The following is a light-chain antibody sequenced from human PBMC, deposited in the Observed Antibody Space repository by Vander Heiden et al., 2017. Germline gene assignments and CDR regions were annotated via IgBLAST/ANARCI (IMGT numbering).Light chain of an antibody. CDR3: QQRYDWPPIT. CDR1: QSVMTF. J-gene: IGKJ5*01. V-gene: IGKV3-11*01. CDR2: DAS. Sequence: EIVLTQSPATLSLSPGERATLPCRASQSVMTFLAWYQQKPGQAPRLLIYDASNRATGIPARFSGSGSGTDFTLTISSLEPEDFAVYFCQQRYDWPPITFGQGTRLEIK.